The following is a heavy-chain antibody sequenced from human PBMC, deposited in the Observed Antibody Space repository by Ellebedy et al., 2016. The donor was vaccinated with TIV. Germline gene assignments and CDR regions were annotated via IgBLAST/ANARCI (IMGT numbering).Heavy chain of an antibody. V-gene: IGHV4-31*03. J-gene: IGHJ4*02. CDR2: IYYSGST. CDR3: ARQGYSSRKDYDY. Sequence: SETLSLTXTVSGGSISSGGYYWSWIRQHPGKGLEWIGYIYYSGSTYYNPSLKSRVTISVDTSKNQFSLKLSSVTAADTAVYYCARQGYSSRKDYDYWGQGTLVTVSS. D-gene: IGHD6-13*01. CDR1: GGSISSGGYY.